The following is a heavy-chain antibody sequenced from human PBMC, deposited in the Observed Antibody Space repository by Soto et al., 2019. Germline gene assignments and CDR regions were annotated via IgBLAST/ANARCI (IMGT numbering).Heavy chain of an antibody. CDR3: AQLGLMTFSHKHYFNH. V-gene: IGHV3-23*01. CDR2: IKSDGSST. Sequence: GGSLRRSCVASGFSFDNYAMSGVRQAPGKGLEWVSAIKSDGSSTYYAASVKDRFIISRDNSKNTLYLQLNSLRAEDTAVYYCAQLGLMTFSHKHYFNHWGRGTLVTVSS. J-gene: IGHJ4*02. D-gene: IGHD3-16*01. CDR1: GFSFDNYA.